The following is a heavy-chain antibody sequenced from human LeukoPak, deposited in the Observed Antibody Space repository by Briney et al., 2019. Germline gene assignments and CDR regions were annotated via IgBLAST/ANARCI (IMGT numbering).Heavy chain of an antibody. CDR3: ARVAAIIAAAGTCDY. Sequence: GGSLRLSCAASGFTFSSYSMNWVRQAPGKGLEWVSSISSSSSYIYYADSVKGRFTISRDNAKNSLYLQMNSLRAEDTAVYYCARVAAIIAAAGTCDYWGQGTLVTVSS. J-gene: IGHJ4*02. D-gene: IGHD6-13*01. V-gene: IGHV3-21*01. CDR1: GFTFSSYS. CDR2: ISSSSSYI.